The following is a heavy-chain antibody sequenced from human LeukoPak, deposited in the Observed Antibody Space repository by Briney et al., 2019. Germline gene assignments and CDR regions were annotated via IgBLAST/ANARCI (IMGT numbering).Heavy chain of an antibody. V-gene: IGHV1-2*02. CDR2: INPNSGGT. J-gene: IGHJ4*02. D-gene: IGHD3-16*02. CDR3: ARDMITFGGVIVLPNDETNFDY. CDR1: GYSLIVYY. Sequence: ASVKVSCRASGYSLIVYYMHWIRQAPGQGLEWMGWINPNSGGTNYAQKFQGRVTMTRDTSISTAYMELSRLRSDDTAVYYCARDMITFGGVIVLPNDETNFDYWGQGTLVTVSS.